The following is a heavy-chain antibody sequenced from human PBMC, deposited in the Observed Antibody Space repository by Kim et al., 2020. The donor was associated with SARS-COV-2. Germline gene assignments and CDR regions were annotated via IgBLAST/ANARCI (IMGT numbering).Heavy chain of an antibody. CDR2: LFSGGST. D-gene: IGHD6-19*01. Sequence: GGSLRLSCAASGFTVSSNYMSWVRQAPGKGLEWVSVLFSGGSTYYADSVQGRFTISRDNSRNTLYLQMNSLRVEDTAVYYCARVKRLAGTDPYYFDCWGQGALVTVSS. CDR3: ARVKRLAGTDPYYFDC. J-gene: IGHJ4*02. CDR1: GFTVSSNY. V-gene: IGHV3-53*01.